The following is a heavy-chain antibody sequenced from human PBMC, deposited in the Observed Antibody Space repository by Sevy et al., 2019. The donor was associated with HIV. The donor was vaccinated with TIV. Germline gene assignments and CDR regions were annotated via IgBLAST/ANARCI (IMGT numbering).Heavy chain of an antibody. D-gene: IGHD3-10*01. V-gene: IGHV3-23*01. Sequence: GGSLRLSCVVSGFTFSNYAMSWVRQAPGKGLEWVSAISASGGSTYYADSVKGRFTISRDNSKNKLYLQMNSLRADDKDVYYCAKDLARMVQGAWFDPWGQGTLVTVSS. CDR2: ISASGGST. J-gene: IGHJ5*02. CDR1: GFTFSNYA. CDR3: AKDLARMVQGAWFDP.